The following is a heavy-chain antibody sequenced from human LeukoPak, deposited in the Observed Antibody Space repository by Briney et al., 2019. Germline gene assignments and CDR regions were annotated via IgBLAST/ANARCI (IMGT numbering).Heavy chain of an antibody. CDR3: ALGGIAAAGTTFDY. Sequence: ASVRVSCKASGYTFTNYGISWVRQAPGQGLEWMGWISGYNGNTNYTQKLQGRVTMTTDTSTSTAYMELRSLRSDDTAVYYCALGGIAAAGTTFDYWGQGTLVTVSS. V-gene: IGHV1-18*01. D-gene: IGHD6-13*01. CDR2: ISGYNGNT. CDR1: GYTFTNYG. J-gene: IGHJ4*02.